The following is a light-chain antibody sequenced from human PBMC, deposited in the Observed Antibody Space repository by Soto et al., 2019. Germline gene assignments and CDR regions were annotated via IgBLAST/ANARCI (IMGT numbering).Light chain of an antibody. Sequence: QSVLTQPASVSGSPGQSITISCTGTSSDVGGYNYVSWYQQHPGKAPKLMIYDVSNRPSGVSNRFSGSKSGNTASLTISGLQAEDEADYYSSSYTSSSTLYVFGPGTKVTVL. CDR1: SSDVGGYNY. CDR2: DVS. CDR3: SSYTSSSTLYV. J-gene: IGLJ1*01. V-gene: IGLV2-14*01.